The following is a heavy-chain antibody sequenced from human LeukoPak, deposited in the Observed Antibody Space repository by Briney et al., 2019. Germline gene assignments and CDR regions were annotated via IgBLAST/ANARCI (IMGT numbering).Heavy chain of an antibody. V-gene: IGHV1-46*01. CDR3: ARGDQPYCYYYYMDV. CDR2: INPSGGST. CDR1: GYTFTSYY. Sequence: ASVKVSCKASGYTFTSYYMHWVRQAPGQGLEWMGIINPSGGSTSYAQRFQGRVTMTRDMSTSTVYMELSSLRSEDTAVYYCARGDQPYCYYYYMDVWGKGTTVTVSS. J-gene: IGHJ6*03.